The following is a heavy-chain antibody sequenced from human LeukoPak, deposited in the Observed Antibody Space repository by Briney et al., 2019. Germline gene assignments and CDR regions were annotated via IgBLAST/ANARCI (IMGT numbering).Heavy chain of an antibody. Sequence: SETLSLTCTVSGGSISSYYWSWIRQPPGKGLEWIGYIYYSGSTNYNPSLKSRVTISVDTSKNQFSLKLSSVTAADTAVYYCARSVVPAANPDYWGQGTLVTVSS. J-gene: IGHJ4*02. V-gene: IGHV4-59*08. CDR1: GGSISSYY. CDR2: IYYSGST. CDR3: ARSVVPAANPDY. D-gene: IGHD2-2*01.